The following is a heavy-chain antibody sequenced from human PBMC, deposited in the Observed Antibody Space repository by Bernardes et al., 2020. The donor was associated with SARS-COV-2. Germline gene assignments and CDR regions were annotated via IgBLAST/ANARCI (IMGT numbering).Heavy chain of an antibody. D-gene: IGHD6-6*01. CDR1: GFALNSDGVG. Sequence: SGPTLVKPTETLTLTCSISGFALNSDGVGVGWIRQPPGEALEWLALTFWDGQTRYSPSLSGRLTVTQDTSNNQVVLTMTNMDPADTATYYCAHNKMHGGSSPFDYWGQGARVTVSP. J-gene: IGHJ4*02. CDR3: AHNKMHGGSSPFDY. V-gene: IGHV2-5*02. CDR2: TFWDGQT.